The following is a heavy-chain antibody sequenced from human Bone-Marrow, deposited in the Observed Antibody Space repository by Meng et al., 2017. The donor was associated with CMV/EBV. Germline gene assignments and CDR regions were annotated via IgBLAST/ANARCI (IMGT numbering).Heavy chain of an antibody. J-gene: IGHJ4*02. D-gene: IGHD2-15*01. CDR3: VRDKGGAFDY. CDR2: ISPNNGGT. Sequence: ASVKVSCKASGYTFTDSYIHWVRQAPGQGLEWMGFISPNNGGTLSAQKFQDRVTLSRETSISAAHMELSSLTSDDTAVYYCVRDKGGAFDYWGQGTLVTV. V-gene: IGHV1-2*02. CDR1: GYTFTDSY.